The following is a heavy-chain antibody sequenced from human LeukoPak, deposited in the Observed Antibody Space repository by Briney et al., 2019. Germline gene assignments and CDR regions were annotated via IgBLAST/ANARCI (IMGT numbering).Heavy chain of an antibody. V-gene: IGHV3-15*01. CDR3: TTSGTPFEY. Sequence: GGSLRLSCAASGFTFNKAWMSWVRLAPGKGLEWVGRIKNKGDGGTTDYAAPVKGRFTVSRDDSKSTLYLQMNSLKTEDTAVYYCTTSGTPFEYWGRGTLVTVSS. J-gene: IGHJ4*02. CDR1: GFTFNKAW. CDR2: IKNKGDGGTT. D-gene: IGHD3-10*01.